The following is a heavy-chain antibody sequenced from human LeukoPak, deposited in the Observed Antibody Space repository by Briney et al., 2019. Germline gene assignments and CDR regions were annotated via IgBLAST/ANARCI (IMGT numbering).Heavy chain of an antibody. V-gene: IGHV1-2*02. Sequence: ASVKVSCKASGYTFTGYYMHWVRQAPGQGLEWMGWINPNSGGTNYAQKFQGRVTITADESTSTAYMELSSLRSEDTAVYYCARVTLYCSGGSCYSLDYWGQGTLVTVSS. CDR2: INPNSGGT. CDR1: GYTFTGYY. CDR3: ARVTLYCSGGSCYSLDY. J-gene: IGHJ4*02. D-gene: IGHD2-15*01.